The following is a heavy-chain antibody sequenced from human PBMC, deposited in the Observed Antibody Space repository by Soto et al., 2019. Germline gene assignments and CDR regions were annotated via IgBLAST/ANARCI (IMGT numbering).Heavy chain of an antibody. V-gene: IGHV4-31*02. J-gene: IGHJ5*02. CDR2: IYYSGSA. Sequence: SETLSLTFTVSGGSISSWGYYWNWIRQHPGKGLEWIGYIYYSGSAYYNPSLKSRVTISVDTSKNQFSLKLSSVTAADTVVYYCARWFDPWGQVTLFTVSS. CDR3: ARWFDP. CDR1: GGSISSWGYY.